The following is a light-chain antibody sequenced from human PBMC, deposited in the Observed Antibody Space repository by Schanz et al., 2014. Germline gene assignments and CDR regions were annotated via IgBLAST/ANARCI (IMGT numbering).Light chain of an antibody. CDR1: QSISSW. V-gene: IGKV1-5*01. J-gene: IGKJ1*01. Sequence: DIQMTQSPSTLSASVGDRVTITCRASQSISSWLAWYQQKPGKAPKLLIYDASSLESGVPSRFSGSGSGTEFTLTISSLQPEDFATYYCQQATFFPRTFGQGTKVEIK. CDR3: QQATFFPRT. CDR2: DAS.